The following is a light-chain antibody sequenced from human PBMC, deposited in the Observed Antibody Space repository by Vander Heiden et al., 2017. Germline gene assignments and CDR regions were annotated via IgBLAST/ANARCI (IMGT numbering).Light chain of an antibody. V-gene: IGKV1-39*01. J-gene: IGKJ2*01. CDR3: QQSNSTPHT. Sequence: DSHRTHSPSSLSASVGDRVTITCRASQSISSYLTWYQQKPGKAPKLLIYAASSLQSGVPARFSGSGSGTDFTLTISSLQSEDFATYYCQQSNSTPHTFGEGTKLEIK. CDR1: QSISSY. CDR2: AAS.